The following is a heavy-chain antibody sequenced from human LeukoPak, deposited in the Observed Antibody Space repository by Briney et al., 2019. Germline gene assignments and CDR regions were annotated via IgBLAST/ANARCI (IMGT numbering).Heavy chain of an antibody. J-gene: IGHJ4*02. V-gene: IGHV3-30*02. CDR1: GFTFSSYG. Sequence: PGGSLRLSCAASGFTFSSYGMHWVRQAPSKGLEWVAFIRYDGSNKYYADSVKGRFTISRDNSKNTLYLQMNSLRAEDTAVYYCAKDWASGGGATDYWGQGTLVTVSS. CDR2: IRYDGSNK. CDR3: AKDWASGGGATDY. D-gene: IGHD1-26*01.